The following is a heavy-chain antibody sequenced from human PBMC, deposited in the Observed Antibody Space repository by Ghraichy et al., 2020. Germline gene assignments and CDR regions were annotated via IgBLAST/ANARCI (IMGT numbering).Heavy chain of an antibody. CDR1: GYTFTSYD. Sequence: ASVKVSCKASGYTFTSYDINWVRQATGQGLEWMGWMNPNSGNTGYAQKFQGRVTMTRNTSISTAYMELSSLRSEDTAVYYCARDVDYGDYGHYYGMDVWGQGTTVTVSS. CDR3: ARDVDYGDYGHYYGMDV. CDR2: MNPNSGNT. D-gene: IGHD4-17*01. J-gene: IGHJ6*02. V-gene: IGHV1-8*01.